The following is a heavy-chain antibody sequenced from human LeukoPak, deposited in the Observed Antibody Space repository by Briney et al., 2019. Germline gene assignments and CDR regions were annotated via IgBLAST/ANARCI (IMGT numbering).Heavy chain of an antibody. J-gene: IGHJ3*02. CDR3: ARVAPGAFDI. D-gene: IGHD3-10*01. Sequence: GSLSLSCAASGFTFSSFWMHWVRQAPGKGLVWVSRVSDDGSTTTYADSVKGRFTISRDNAKNTLYLQMNSLRAEDTAVYYCARVAPGAFDIWGQGTMVTVSS. CDR1: GFTFSSFW. V-gene: IGHV3-74*03. CDR2: VSDDGSTT.